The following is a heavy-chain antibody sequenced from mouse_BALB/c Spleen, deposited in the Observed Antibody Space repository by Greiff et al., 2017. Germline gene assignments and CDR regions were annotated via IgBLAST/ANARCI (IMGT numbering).Heavy chain of an antibody. D-gene: IGHD1-1*01. CDR3: ARVYYGSSWGLY. V-gene: IGHV3-8*02. Sequence: EVQLVESGPSLVKPSQTLSLTCSVTGDSITSGYWNWIRKFPGNKLEYMGYISYSGSTYYNPSLKSRISITRDTSKNQYYLQLNSVTTEDTATYYCARVYYGSSWGLYWGQGTTLTVSS. CDR2: ISYSGST. J-gene: IGHJ2*01. CDR1: GDSITSGY.